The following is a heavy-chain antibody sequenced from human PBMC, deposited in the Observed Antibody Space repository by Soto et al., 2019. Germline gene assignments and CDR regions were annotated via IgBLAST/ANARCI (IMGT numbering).Heavy chain of an antibody. V-gene: IGHV2-70*01. CDR1: GFSHHTNGMS. CDR2: IDWDDDK. Sequence: GPTLRKQTQTVTITCTFSGFSHHTNGMSVSSIHHHPGKALERLALIDWDDDKYYSTSLKTRLTISKDTSKNQVVLTMTNMDPVDTATYYCALTGGDSSGWYWFDPWGQGTLVTVSS. J-gene: IGHJ5*02. CDR3: ALTGGDSSGWYWFDP. D-gene: IGHD6-19*01.